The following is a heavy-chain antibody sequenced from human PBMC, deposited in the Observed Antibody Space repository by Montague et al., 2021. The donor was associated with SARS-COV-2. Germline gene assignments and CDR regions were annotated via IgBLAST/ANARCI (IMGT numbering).Heavy chain of an antibody. J-gene: IGHJ5*01. D-gene: IGHD3-10*01. V-gene: IGHV4-34*01. Sequence: SETLSLTCAVYDGSFSGYYWNWIRQPPGKGLEWIGEISHGGTTNXNPSLKSRATISLDKSKSQFSLKLTSVTAADTAVYYCARARGSHYMSWFDSWGQGTLVIVSS. CDR3: ARARGSHYMSWFDS. CDR2: ISHGGTT. CDR1: DGSFSGYY.